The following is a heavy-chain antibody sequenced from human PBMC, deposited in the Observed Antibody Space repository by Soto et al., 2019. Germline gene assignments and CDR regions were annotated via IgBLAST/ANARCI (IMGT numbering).Heavy chain of an antibody. CDR2: ISYDGSNK. Sequence: GGSLRLSCAASGFTFSSYAMHWVRQAPGKGLEWVAVISYDGSNKYYADSVKGRFTISRDNSKNTLYLQMNSLRAGDTAVYYCARAGDDQYYFDYWGQGTLVSVSS. V-gene: IGHV3-30-3*01. D-gene: IGHD3-10*01. CDR3: ARAGDDQYYFDY. CDR1: GFTFSSYA. J-gene: IGHJ4*02.